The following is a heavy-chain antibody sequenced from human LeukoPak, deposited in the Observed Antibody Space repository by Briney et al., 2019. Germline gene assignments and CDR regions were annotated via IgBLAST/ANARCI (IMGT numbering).Heavy chain of an antibody. Sequence: GSLRLSCAASGFTVSSNYMSWVRQAPGKGLEWVSVLYSGGSTYYADSVKGRFTISRDNSKNTLYLQMNSLRAEDTAVYCCARVTYYYDSSGYYLDAFDIWGQGTMVTVSS. CDR2: LYSGGST. V-gene: IGHV3-53*01. D-gene: IGHD3-22*01. J-gene: IGHJ3*02. CDR1: GFTVSSNY. CDR3: ARVTYYYDSSGYYLDAFDI.